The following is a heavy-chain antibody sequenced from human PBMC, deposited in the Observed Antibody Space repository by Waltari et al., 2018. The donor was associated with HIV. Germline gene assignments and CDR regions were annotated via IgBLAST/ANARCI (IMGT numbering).Heavy chain of an antibody. V-gene: IGHV3-15*01. J-gene: IGHJ3*01. CDR1: QITFADVW. CDR3: TTGGYPTEAFDV. Sequence: EVQVVASGGGLVKPGGSLRVSCASFQITFADVWMTWVRQAPGKGLEWVGRIKSKRDGGATDYAASVKGRFVISRDDSQNTLYLQMSGLRTEDTAMYYCTTGGYPTEAFDVWGQGTMVTVSP. D-gene: IGHD5-12*01. CDR2: IKSKRDGGAT.